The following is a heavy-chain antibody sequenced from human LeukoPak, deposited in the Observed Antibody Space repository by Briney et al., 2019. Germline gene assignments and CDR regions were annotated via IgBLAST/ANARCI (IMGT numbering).Heavy chain of an antibody. CDR3: ASNYYDSSGYHP. V-gene: IGHV3-11*03. CDR2: ISSSSSYT. J-gene: IGHJ5*02. CDR1: GLTFSDYY. Sequence: KPGGSLRLSCAASGLTFSDYYMSWIRQAPGKGLEWVSYISSSSSYTNYADSVKGRFTISRDNAKNSLYLQMNSLRAEDTAVYYCASNYYDSSGYHPWGQGTLVTVSS. D-gene: IGHD3-22*01.